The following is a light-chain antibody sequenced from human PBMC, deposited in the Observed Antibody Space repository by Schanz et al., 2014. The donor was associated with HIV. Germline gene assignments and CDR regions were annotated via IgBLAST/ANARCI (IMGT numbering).Light chain of an antibody. CDR1: SSDVGYYNY. CDR2: DVS. V-gene: IGLV2-14*01. Sequence: QSVLTQPPSASGSPGQSITISCTGTSSDVGYYNYVSWYQQHPGKAPKLMIYDVSNRPSGVSNRFSGSKSGNTASLTISGLQAEDEADYYCSSYTSSILIFGGGTKLTVL. CDR3: SSYTSSILI. J-gene: IGLJ2*01.